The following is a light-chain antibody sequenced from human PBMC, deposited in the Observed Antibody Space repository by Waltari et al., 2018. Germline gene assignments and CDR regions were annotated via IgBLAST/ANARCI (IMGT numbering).Light chain of an antibody. CDR2: DVA. V-gene: IGLV2-14*03. J-gene: IGLJ2*01. CDR1: SSDVAGFNF. CDR3: SSYTSVNTR. Sequence: QSALTQPASMSGSPGPSITIPCTGTSSDVAGFNFVSWYQLYPGKAPKLIIYDVAKRPSGVSHRFSGSRSGNTASLTISGLQAEDEADYYCSSYTSVNTRFGGGTKLTVL.